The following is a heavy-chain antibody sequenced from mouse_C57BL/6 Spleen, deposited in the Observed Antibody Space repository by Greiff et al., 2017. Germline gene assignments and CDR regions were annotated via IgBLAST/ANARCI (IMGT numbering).Heavy chain of an antibody. V-gene: IGHV1-42*01. CDR3: ARGGAHYGSSYGYFDV. CDR2: ITTSSGGT. CDR1: GYSFTGYY. J-gene: IGHJ1*03. D-gene: IGHD1-1*01. Sequence: VQLQQSGPELVKPGASVTISCKASGYSFTGYYMNWVKQSPEKSLEWIGEITTSSGGTTYNQQCKAKATLTVDKSSSTAYMQLKSLTSEDSAVYYFARGGAHYGSSYGYFDVWGTGTTVTVSS.